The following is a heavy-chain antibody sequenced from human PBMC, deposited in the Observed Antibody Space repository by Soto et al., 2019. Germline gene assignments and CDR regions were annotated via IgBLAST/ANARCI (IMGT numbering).Heavy chain of an antibody. CDR2: IKSKTDGGTT. CDR3: TTDRTDYSNWFDP. J-gene: IGHJ5*02. V-gene: IGHV3-15*07. Sequence: EVQLVESGGGLVKPGGSLRLSCAASGFTFSNAWLNWVRQAPGTGLEWVGRIKSKTDGGTTDYAAPVKGRFTISRDDSKNTLYLQMNSLKTEDTAVYYCTTDRTDYSNWFDPWGQGTLVTVSS. CDR1: GFTFSNAW. D-gene: IGHD4-4*01.